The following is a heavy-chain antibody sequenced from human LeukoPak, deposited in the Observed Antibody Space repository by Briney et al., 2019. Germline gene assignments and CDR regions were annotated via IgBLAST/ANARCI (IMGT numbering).Heavy chain of an antibody. D-gene: IGHD6-6*01. Sequence: SVKVSCKASGGTFSSYAISWVRQAPGQGLEWMGGIIPIFGTANYAQKFQGRVTITTDESTSTAYMELSSLRSEDTAVPYCARGWSSSSSFYYYMDVWGKGTTVTVSS. CDR1: GGTFSSYA. J-gene: IGHJ6*03. CDR2: IIPIFGTA. CDR3: ARGWSSSSSFYYYMDV. V-gene: IGHV1-69*05.